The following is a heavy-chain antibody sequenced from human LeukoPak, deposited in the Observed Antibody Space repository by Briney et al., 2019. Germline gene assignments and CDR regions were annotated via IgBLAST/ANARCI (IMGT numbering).Heavy chain of an antibody. CDR1: GYTFTGYH. V-gene: IGHV1-18*04. D-gene: IGHD3-10*01. CDR3: AREGEILDP. Sequence: ATVKVSCKASGYTFTGYHVHWVRQAPGQGPEWMGWISAYSGNTNYAQKFQGRVTMTTDTSTSTAYMELRSLRSDDTAVYYCAREGEILDPWGQGILVTVSS. CDR2: ISAYSGNT. J-gene: IGHJ5*02.